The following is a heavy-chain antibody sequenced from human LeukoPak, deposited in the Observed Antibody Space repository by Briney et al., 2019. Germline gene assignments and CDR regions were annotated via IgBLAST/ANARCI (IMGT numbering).Heavy chain of an antibody. CDR2: ISGSGGST. D-gene: IGHD2-2*01. J-gene: IGHJ3*02. V-gene: IGHV3-23*01. CDR1: GFTFSGYA. CDR3: AKGVKVVHAFDI. Sequence: GGSLRLSCAASGFTFSGYAMSWVRQAPGKGLEWVSAISGSGGSTYYADSVKGRFTISRDNSKNTLYLQMNSLRAEDTAVYYCAKGVKVVHAFDIWGQGTMVTVSS.